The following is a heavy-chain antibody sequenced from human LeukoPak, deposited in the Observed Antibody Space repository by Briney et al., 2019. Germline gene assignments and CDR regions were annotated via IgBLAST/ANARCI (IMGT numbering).Heavy chain of an antibody. D-gene: IGHD3-10*01. Sequence: GGSLRLSCAASGFTFDDYAMHWVRQAPGKGLEWVSGINWNGGSTGYADSVKGRFTISRDNAKNSLYLQMNSLRAEDTALYYCAKSYGSGGGFDYWGQGTLVTVSS. V-gene: IGHV3-20*04. J-gene: IGHJ4*02. CDR3: AKSYGSGGGFDY. CDR2: INWNGGST. CDR1: GFTFDDYA.